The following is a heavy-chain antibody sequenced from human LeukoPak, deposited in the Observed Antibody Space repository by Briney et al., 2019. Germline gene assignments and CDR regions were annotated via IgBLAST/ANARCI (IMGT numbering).Heavy chain of an antibody. J-gene: IGHJ4*02. Sequence: SETLSLTCTVSGGSISSDYWSWIRQPPGKGLEWIGYIYYSGSTNYNPSLKSRVTISVDTSKNQFSLKLSSVTAADTAVYYCASAYYYDSSGYQLDYWGQGTLVTVSS. CDR1: GGSISSDY. CDR3: ASAYYYDSSGYQLDY. D-gene: IGHD3-22*01. CDR2: IYYSGST. V-gene: IGHV4-59*01.